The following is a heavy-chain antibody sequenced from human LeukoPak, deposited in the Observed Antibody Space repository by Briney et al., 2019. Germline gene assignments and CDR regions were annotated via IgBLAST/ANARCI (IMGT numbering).Heavy chain of an antibody. CDR1: GFTFSSYG. J-gene: IGHJ4*02. D-gene: IGHD2-21*02. V-gene: IGHV3-30*19. CDR2: ISYDGSNK. CDR3: ARVSYCGGDCYIGPFDY. Sequence: GGSLRLSCAASGFTFSSYGMHWVRQAPGKGLEWVAVISYDGSNKYYADSVKGRFTISRDNSKNTLYLQMNSLRAEDTAVYYCARVSYCGGDCYIGPFDYWGQGTLVTVSS.